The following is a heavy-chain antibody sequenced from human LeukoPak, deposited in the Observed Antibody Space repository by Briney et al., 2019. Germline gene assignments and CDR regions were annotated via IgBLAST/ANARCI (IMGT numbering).Heavy chain of an antibody. CDR2: INHSGST. CDR1: GFTFSDYY. Sequence: GSLRLSCAASGFTFSDYYMSWIRQPPGKGLEWIGEINHSGSTNYNPSLKSRVTISVDTSKNQFSLKLSSVTAADTAVYYCARGRRYCTNGVCYYYYYGMDVWGQGTTVTVSS. J-gene: IGHJ6*02. CDR3: ARGRRYCTNGVCYYYYYGMDV. D-gene: IGHD2-8*01. V-gene: IGHV4-34*01.